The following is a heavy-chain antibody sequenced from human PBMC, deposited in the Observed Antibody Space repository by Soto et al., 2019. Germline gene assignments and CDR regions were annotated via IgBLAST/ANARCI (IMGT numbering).Heavy chain of an antibody. CDR1: GGSISSYY. J-gene: IGHJ3*02. V-gene: IGHV4-59*01. CDR3: ARGFDAFDI. Sequence: PXXTLSLTCTVSGGSISSYYWIWIRQPPGKGLEWIGYIYYSGSTNYNPSLKSRVTISVDTSKNQFSLKMSSVTAADTAVYYCARGFDAFDIWGQGTMVTV. CDR2: IYYSGST.